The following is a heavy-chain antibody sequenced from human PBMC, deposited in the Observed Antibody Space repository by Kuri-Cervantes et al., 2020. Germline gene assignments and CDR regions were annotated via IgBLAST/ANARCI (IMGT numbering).Heavy chain of an antibody. V-gene: IGHV3-23*01. J-gene: IGHJ3*02. Sequence: GESLKISCAASGFTFSIYAMSWVRQAPGKGLEWVSAISGSGGSTYYADSVKGRFTISRDNAKNSLYLQMNSLRAEDTAVYYCAGSSWSHDAFDIWGQGTMVTVSS. CDR3: AGSSWSHDAFDI. CDR2: ISGSGGST. CDR1: GFTFSIYA. D-gene: IGHD6-13*01.